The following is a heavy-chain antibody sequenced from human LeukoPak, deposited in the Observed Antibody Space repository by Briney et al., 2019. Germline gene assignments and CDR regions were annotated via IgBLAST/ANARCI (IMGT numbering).Heavy chain of an antibody. CDR2: IYSGGST. J-gene: IGHJ4*02. V-gene: IGHV3-53*01. D-gene: IGHD6-19*01. CDR3: ARGGRIAVAGYYFDY. CDR1: GFTVSSNY. Sequence: GGSLRLSCAASGFTVSSNYMSWVRQAPGKGLEWVSVIYSGGSTYYADSVKGRFTISRDNSKNTLYLQMNSLRAEDTAVYYCARGGRIAVAGYYFDYCGQGTLVTVSS.